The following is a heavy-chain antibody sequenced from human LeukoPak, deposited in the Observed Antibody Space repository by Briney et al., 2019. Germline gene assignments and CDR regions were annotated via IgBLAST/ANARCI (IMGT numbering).Heavy chain of an antibody. CDR3: AKAVAGIYYYYYYMDV. CDR2: ISGSGGST. Sequence: GGSLRLSCAASGFTFSSYAMSWVRQAPGKGLEWVSAISGSGGSTYYADSVKGRFTISRDNSKNTLYLQMNSLRAEDTAVYYCAKAVAGIYYYYYYMDVWGKGTTFTVSS. CDR1: GFTFSSYA. D-gene: IGHD6-19*01. V-gene: IGHV3-23*01. J-gene: IGHJ6*03.